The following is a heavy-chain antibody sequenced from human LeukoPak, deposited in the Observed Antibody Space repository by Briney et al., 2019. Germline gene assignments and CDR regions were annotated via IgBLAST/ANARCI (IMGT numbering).Heavy chain of an antibody. CDR3: ARVQGSYDSSGYPGYYYYYMDV. CDR2: IYTSGST. J-gene: IGHJ6*03. Sequence: PSETLSLTCTVSGGSISSSYWSWIRQPPGKGLEWIGYIYTSGSTNYNPSLKSRVTMSVDTSKNQFSLKLSSVTAAATAVYYCARVQGSYDSSGYPGYYYYYMDVWGKGTTVTVSS. V-gene: IGHV4-4*08. D-gene: IGHD3-22*01. CDR1: GGSISSSY.